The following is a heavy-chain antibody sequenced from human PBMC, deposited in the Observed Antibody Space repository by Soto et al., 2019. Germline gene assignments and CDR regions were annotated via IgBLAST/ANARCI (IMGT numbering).Heavy chain of an antibody. V-gene: IGHV3-23*01. J-gene: IGHJ4*02. CDR1: GFTFRSYA. CDR3: AEDGGSGYWDFEY. Sequence: EVQLLESGGGLVQPGGSLRLSCAASGFTFRSYAMRWVRQAPGKGLEWVSSISSSGGSTDYADSVKGRFAISRDNSNSTLYLQMNSLRAEDTATYYCAEDGGSGYWDFEYWGQGTLVTVSS. CDR2: ISSSGGST. D-gene: IGHD3-22*01.